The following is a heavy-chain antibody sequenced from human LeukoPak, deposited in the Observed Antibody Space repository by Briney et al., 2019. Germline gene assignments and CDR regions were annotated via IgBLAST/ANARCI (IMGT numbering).Heavy chain of an antibody. Sequence: GGSLRLFCSASGFSFSSSGMHWVRQPPGKGLEYISGISTNGDSTYYADSVKGRVTISRDNSKNTLYLQMNSLRAEDTAVYYCAKDLGVIGAFDIWGQGTMVTVSS. CDR3: AKDLGVIGAFDI. V-gene: IGHV3-64*04. J-gene: IGHJ3*02. CDR1: GFSFSSSG. CDR2: ISTNGDST.